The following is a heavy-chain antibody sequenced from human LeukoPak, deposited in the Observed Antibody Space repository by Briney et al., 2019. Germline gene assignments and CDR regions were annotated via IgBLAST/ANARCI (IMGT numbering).Heavy chain of an antibody. J-gene: IGHJ3*02. V-gene: IGHV4-61*02. Sequence: SETLSLTCTVSGGSISSSNYYWSWIRQPAGKGLEWIGRIYASGSTNYNPSLKSRVTISVDTSKNQFSLKLSSVTAADTAVYYYARDARPYYDSSGTLGAFDIWGQGTMVTVSS. CDR2: IYASGST. D-gene: IGHD3-22*01. CDR1: GGSISSSNYY. CDR3: ARDARPYYDSSGTLGAFDI.